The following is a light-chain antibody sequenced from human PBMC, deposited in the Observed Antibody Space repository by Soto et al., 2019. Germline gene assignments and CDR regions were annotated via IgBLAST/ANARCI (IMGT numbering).Light chain of an antibody. CDR1: QSISNY. CDR2: AAS. CDR3: QQSYSTPLT. V-gene: IGKV1-39*01. J-gene: IGKJ4*01. Sequence: DIQMTQSPSSLSASVGDRVTITCRTSQSISNYLNWYQQKPGKAPKLLIYAASNLQSGVPSRFSGSGSGTDFTLTINSLQPEDFATYYCQQSYSTPLTFGGGTKVEIK.